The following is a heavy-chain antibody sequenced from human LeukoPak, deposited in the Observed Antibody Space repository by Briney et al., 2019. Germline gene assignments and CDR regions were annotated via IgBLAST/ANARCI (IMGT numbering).Heavy chain of an antibody. CDR1: GFTFSSYA. D-gene: IGHD1-26*01. V-gene: IGHV3-23*01. Sequence: GGSLRLSCAASGFTFSSYAMSWVRQSPGKGLEWVSSISGRDGTTYYADSVKGRFTISRDNSKNTLFLQMNSLRADDTALYYCARTLSGSYRDYWGQGTLVTVSS. J-gene: IGHJ4*02. CDR3: ARTLSGSYRDY. CDR2: ISGRDGTT.